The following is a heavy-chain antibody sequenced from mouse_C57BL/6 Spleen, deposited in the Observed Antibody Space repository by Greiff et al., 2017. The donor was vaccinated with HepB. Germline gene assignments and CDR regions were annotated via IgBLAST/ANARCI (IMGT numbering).Heavy chain of an antibody. CDR2: IDPSDSYT. V-gene: IGHV1-69*01. D-gene: IGHD1-1*01. CDR3: ARKNYYGSSPWYFDV. CDR1: GYTFTSYW. Sequence: QVHVKQPGAELVMPGASVKLSCKASGYTFTSYWMHWVKQRPGQGLEWIGEIDPSDSYTNYNQKFKGKSTLTVDKSSSTAYMQLSSLTSEDSAVYYCARKNYYGSSPWYFDVWGTGTTVTVSS. J-gene: IGHJ1*03.